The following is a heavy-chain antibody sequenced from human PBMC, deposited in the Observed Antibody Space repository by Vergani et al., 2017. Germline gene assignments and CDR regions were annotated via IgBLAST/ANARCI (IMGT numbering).Heavy chain of an antibody. D-gene: IGHD5-12*01. Sequence: QVQLQESVPGLVEPPGTLSLTCGVSGDSMTPVHWWSWVRQAPGKGLELIGDIHHSGASNYNPSLKSRVTLSLDKAKNEFSLKVTPVSAADPAVYCWVRHDRRYSLGYSWFDPWGRGTLVTVSS. CDR1: GDSMTPVHW. J-gene: IGHJ5*02. CDR3: VRHDRRYSLGYSWFDP. CDR2: IHHSGAS. V-gene: IGHV4-4*01.